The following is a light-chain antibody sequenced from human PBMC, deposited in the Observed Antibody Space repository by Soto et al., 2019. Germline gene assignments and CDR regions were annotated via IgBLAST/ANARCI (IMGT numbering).Light chain of an antibody. J-gene: IGKJ1*01. Sequence: DTQMTQSPSSLPASVGDRVTITCRASRDISRYLNWYQQKPGNAPKLLIFAASRLQSGVPSRFSGSGSGTDFTLTISSLQPEDFATYYCQQSHSSPPFGQGTKVDIK. CDR3: QQSHSSPP. CDR2: AAS. V-gene: IGKV1-39*01. CDR1: RDISRY.